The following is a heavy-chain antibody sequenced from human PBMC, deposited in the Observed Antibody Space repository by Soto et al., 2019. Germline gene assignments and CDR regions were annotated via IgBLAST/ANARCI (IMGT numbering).Heavy chain of an antibody. CDR2: INHSGST. J-gene: IGHJ6*02. CDR1: GGSFSGYF. CDR3: ARDLSGYYYGMDV. Sequence: QVHLQQWGAGLLKPSETLSLTCAVYGGSFSGYFWNWVRQPPGKGLEWIGEINHSGSTKYNPSLKSRVTLSVDTSKNQFSLRVCSVTAADTAVYYCARDLSGYYYGMDVWGQGPTVTVS. V-gene: IGHV4-34*01.